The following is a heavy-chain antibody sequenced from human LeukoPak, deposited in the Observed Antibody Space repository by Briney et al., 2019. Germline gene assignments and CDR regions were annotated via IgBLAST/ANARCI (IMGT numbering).Heavy chain of an antibody. CDR2: ISGSGGST. CDR1: GFTFSSYA. CDR3: ARDNIAGARSSD. J-gene: IGHJ4*02. Sequence: GGSLRLSCAASGFTFSSYAMSWVRQAPGKGLEWVSAISGSGGSTYYADSVKGRFSISRDNSKTTVYLQMNSLRPEDTAVYYCARDNIAGARSSDGGQGTLVTVSS. D-gene: IGHD3-10*01. V-gene: IGHV3-23*01.